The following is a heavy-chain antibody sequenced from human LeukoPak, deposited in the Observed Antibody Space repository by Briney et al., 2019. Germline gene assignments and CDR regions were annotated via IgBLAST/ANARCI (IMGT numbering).Heavy chain of an antibody. D-gene: IGHD3-3*01. CDR1: GGSISSYY. CDR2: IYYSGST. J-gene: IGHJ6*03. Sequence: KTSETLSLTCTVSGGSISSYYWSWIRQPPGKGLEWIGYIYYSGSTNYNPSLKSRVTISVDTSKNQFSLKLSSVTAADTAVYYCARDHPGLRFLEWLAIGDYYYYMDVWGKGTTVTVSS. V-gene: IGHV4-59*01. CDR3: ARDHPGLRFLEWLAIGDYYYYMDV.